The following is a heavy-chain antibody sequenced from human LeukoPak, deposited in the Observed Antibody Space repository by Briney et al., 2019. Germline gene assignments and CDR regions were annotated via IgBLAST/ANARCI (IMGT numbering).Heavy chain of an antibody. Sequence: GGSLRLSCAASGFTVSSNYMSWVRQAPGKGLEGVSVIYSGGDTYYADSVKGRFTISRDNSKNTLCLQMNSLRAEDTAVYYCARLVGITYFDYWGQGTLVTVSS. CDR2: IYSGGDT. CDR3: ARLVGITYFDY. J-gene: IGHJ4*02. D-gene: IGHD2-15*01. CDR1: GFTVSSNY. V-gene: IGHV3-53*01.